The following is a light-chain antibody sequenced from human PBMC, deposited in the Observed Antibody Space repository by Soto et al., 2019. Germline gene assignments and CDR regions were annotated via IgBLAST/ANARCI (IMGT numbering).Light chain of an antibody. V-gene: IGLV2-14*01. CDR2: EVS. CDR1: SSDVGGYNY. Sequence: QSALTQPASVSGSPGQSSTISFTGTSSDVGGYNYVSWYQQHPGKAPKLMIYEVSNRPSGVSNRFSGSKSGNTASLTISGLQAEDEADYYCSSYTSSSTVVFGGGTKLTVL. CDR3: SSYTSSSTVV. J-gene: IGLJ2*01.